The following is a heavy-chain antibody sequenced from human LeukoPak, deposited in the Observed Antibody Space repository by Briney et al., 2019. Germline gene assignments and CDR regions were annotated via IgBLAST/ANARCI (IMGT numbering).Heavy chain of an antibody. V-gene: IGHV3-21*01. D-gene: IGHD5-18*01. J-gene: IGHJ4*02. CDR1: GLTFSSYS. CDR3: ASPTGGGYSYGYFDY. CDR2: ISSSSSYI. Sequence: GGSLRLSCAASGLTFSSYSMNWVRQAPGKGLEWVSSISSSSSYIYYADSVKGRFTISRDNAKNSLYLQMNSLRAEDTAVYYCASPTGGGYSYGYFDYWGQGTLVTVSS.